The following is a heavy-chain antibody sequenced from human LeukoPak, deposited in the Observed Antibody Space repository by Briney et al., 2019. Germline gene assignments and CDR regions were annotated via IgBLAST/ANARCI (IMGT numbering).Heavy chain of an antibody. CDR1: GGSISSYY. V-gene: IGHV4-59*08. CDR2: IYYSGST. Sequence: SETLSLTCTVSGGSISSYYWSWIRQPPGKGLEWIGYIYYSGSTNYNPSLKSRVTISVDTSKNQFSLKLSSVTAADTAVYYCARPASSWGDAFDIWGQGTMVTVSS. J-gene: IGHJ3*02. D-gene: IGHD7-27*01. CDR3: ARPASSWGDAFDI.